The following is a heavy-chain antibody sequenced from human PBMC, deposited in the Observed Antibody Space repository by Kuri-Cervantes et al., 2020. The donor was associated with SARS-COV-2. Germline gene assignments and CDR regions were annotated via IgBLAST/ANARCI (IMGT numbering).Heavy chain of an antibody. CDR1: GASISSYY. J-gene: IGHJ3*01. CDR3: ARDRGVMGAFDAFDV. V-gene: IGHV4-59*01. D-gene: IGHD3-16*01. Sequence: SCTVSGASISSYYWSWIRHPPGKVLEWIGYIYYSGSTNYNPSLKSRVTISVDTSKNPFSLKLSSVTAADTAVYYCARDRGVMGAFDAFDVWGQGTKVTVSS. CDR2: IYYSGST.